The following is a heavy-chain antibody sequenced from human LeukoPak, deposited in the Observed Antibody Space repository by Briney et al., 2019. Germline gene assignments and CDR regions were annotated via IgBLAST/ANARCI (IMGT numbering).Heavy chain of an antibody. CDR3: ARVPVESDCSGGSCYSVLGGYFDY. V-gene: IGHV4-59*01. D-gene: IGHD2-15*01. Sequence: SETLSLTCTVSGGSISSYYWSWIRQPPGKGLEWIAYMYYSGSTNYNPSLKSRITISLDTSKSQFSLKLSSVTAADTAVYYCARVPVESDCSGGSCYSVLGGYFDYWGQGTLVTVSS. CDR1: GGSISSYY. CDR2: MYYSGST. J-gene: IGHJ4*02.